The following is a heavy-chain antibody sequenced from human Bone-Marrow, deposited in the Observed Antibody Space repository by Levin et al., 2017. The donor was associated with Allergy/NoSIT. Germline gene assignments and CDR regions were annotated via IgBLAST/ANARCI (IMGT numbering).Heavy chain of an antibody. D-gene: IGHD2-15*01. CDR1: GGTFSSYA. CDR3: ARGLCSGGSCYSLEY. V-gene: IGHV1-69*13. CDR2: IIPIFGTA. Sequence: ASVKVSCKASGGTFSSYAISWVRQAPGQGLEWMGGIIPIFGTANYAQKFQGRVTITADESTSTAYMGLSSLRSEDTAVYYCARGLCSGGSCYSLEYWGQGTLVTVSS. J-gene: IGHJ4*02.